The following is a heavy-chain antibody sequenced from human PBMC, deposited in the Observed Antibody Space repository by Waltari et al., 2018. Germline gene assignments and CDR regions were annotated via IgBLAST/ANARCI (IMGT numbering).Heavy chain of an antibody. V-gene: IGHV4-59*01. J-gene: IGHJ6*02. CDR3: ARDRQAFWTAGGGMDV. CDR1: GGSISSYY. D-gene: IGHD3-3*01. CDR2: IYYSGST. Sequence: QVQLQESGPGLVKPSETLSLTCTVSGGSISSYYWSWIRQPPGKGLEWIGYIYYSGSTNYNPSLKSRVTISVDTSKNQFSLKLSSVTAADTAVYYCARDRQAFWTAGGGMDVWGQGTTVTVSS.